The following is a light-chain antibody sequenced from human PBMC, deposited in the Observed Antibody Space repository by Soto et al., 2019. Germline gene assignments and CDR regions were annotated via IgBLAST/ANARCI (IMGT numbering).Light chain of an antibody. CDR3: ISYTSSSTLV. CDR2: EVC. CDR1: SSDVGGYNY. Sequence: QSVLTQPASVSGSPGQSITISCTGTSSDVGGYNYVSWYQQHPGKAPKLMIYEVCNRPSGVSNRFSGSKSGNTASLTISGLQAEDEADYYCISYTSSSTLVFGGGTKLTVL. V-gene: IGLV2-14*01. J-gene: IGLJ2*01.